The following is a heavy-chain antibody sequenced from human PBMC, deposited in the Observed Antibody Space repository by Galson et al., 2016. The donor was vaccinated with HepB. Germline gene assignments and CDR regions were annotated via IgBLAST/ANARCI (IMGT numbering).Heavy chain of an antibody. V-gene: IGHV2-5*02. J-gene: IGHJ6*02. CDR3: ARASCGGDCRPETILYHYGLDV. CDR1: GFSLSTRGVG. CDR2: IYWDDDK. D-gene: IGHD2-21*01. Sequence: PALVKPTQTLTLTCSFSGFSLSTRGVGVGWIRQPPGKALEWLALIYWDDDKRLRPSLRSRLTITKDTSKNQVVLTLTNMDPVDTGTYYCARASCGGDCRPETILYHYGLDVWGQGTPVTVSS.